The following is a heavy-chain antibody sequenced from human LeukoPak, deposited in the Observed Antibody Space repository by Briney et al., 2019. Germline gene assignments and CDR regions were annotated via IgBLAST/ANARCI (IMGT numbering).Heavy chain of an antibody. CDR2: MYYSGSA. CDR3: ARQSSYSSGWYFDY. D-gene: IGHD6-19*01. J-gene: IGHJ4*02. CDR1: GGSVSDSRYY. Sequence: SETLSLTCTVSGGSVSDSRYYWGSIRQPPGKGLEWIGNMYYSGSANYNPSLKSRVTISIDTSKNQFSLKLSSVIAADTAVYYCARQSSYSSGWYFDYWGQGTLVTVSS. V-gene: IGHV4-39*01.